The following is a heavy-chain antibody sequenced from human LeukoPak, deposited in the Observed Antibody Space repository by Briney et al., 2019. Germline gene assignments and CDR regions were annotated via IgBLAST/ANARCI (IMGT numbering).Heavy chain of an antibody. CDR3: ARIYGGYFDY. Sequence: SETLSLTCTVSGGSISSYYWSWIRQPPGKGLEWIGSIYYSGSTNYNPSLKSRVTISLDTSKNQFSLKLSSVTAADTAVYYCARIYGGYFDYWGQGTLVTVSS. CDR2: IYYSGST. J-gene: IGHJ4*02. CDR1: GGSISSYY. D-gene: IGHD3-16*01. V-gene: IGHV4-59*01.